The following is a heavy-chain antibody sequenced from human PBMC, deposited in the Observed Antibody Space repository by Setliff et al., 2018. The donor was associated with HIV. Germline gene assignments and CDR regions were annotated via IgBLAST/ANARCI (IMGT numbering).Heavy chain of an antibody. J-gene: IGHJ5*02. D-gene: IGHD3-22*01. CDR2: IYHSGNT. Sequence: PSETLSLTCTVSGDSISSDFYWGWIRQPPGKGLEWIGSIYHSGNTYYMPSLQSRVTISVDMSKNQFSLKLSSVTAADAAVYYCASRVYYYDSSGYLREEGFDPWGQGTLVTVS. CDR3: ASRVYYYDSSGYLREEGFDP. CDR1: GDSISSDFY. V-gene: IGHV4-38-2*02.